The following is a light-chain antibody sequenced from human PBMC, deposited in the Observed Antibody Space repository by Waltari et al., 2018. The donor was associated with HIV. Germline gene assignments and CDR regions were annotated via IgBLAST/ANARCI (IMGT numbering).Light chain of an antibody. CDR3: QQCNSYSYA. J-gene: IGKJ2*01. CDR2: QAS. V-gene: IGKV1-5*03. CDR1: QIISSW. Sequence: DIQMTQSPSTLSASVGDRVTITCRASQIISSWLAWYQQKPGKAPKLLIYQASSLKSGVPSRCSGSGSGTEFTLTISSLQPDDFATYDCQQCNSYSYAFGQGTKLEIK.